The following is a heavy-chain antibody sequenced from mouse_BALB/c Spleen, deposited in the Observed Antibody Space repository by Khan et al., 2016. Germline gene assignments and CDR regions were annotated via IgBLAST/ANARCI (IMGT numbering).Heavy chain of an antibody. Sequence: EVKLLESGGGLVQPGGSLKLSCAASGFDFRRYWMSWVRQAPGKGLEWIGEINPDSRTINYSPSLKDKFTISRDNAKSTLYLQMSKVRSEDTALYDCASAVYGGCLAYWGQGTLVSVSA. D-gene: IGHD2-10*02. CDR3: ASAVYGGCLAY. V-gene: IGHV4-1*02. J-gene: IGHJ3*01. CDR1: GFDFRRYW. CDR2: INPDSRTI.